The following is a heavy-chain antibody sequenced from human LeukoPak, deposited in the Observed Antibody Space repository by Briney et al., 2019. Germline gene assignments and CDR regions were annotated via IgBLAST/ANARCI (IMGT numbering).Heavy chain of an antibody. J-gene: IGHJ4*02. CDR2: MNPNSGNT. CDR3: ARGGCSGGSCYSGRYYFDY. V-gene: IGHV1-8*01. Sequence: ASVKVSCKASGYTFTTYDINWVRQATGQGLEWMGWMNPNSGNTGYAQKFQGRVTITRDTSASTAYMELSSLRSEDTAVYYCARGGCSGGSCYSGRYYFDYWGQGTLVTVSS. CDR1: GYTFTTYD. D-gene: IGHD2-15*01.